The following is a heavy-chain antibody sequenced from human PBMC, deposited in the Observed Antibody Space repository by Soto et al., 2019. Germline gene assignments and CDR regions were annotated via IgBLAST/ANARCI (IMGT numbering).Heavy chain of an antibody. V-gene: IGHV3-7*05. J-gene: IGHJ4*02. CDR3: AGGICWESEF. Sequence: EVQLVESGGGLVQPGGSLRLSCAGSGLTLGDYWMNWVRQAPGKGPEWVAYIGKDGSEKKYGDSVKGRYTISRDNAKNSLYRAMNTLIVEDTAVYYGAGGICWESEFWGTGTHVTVSS. D-gene: IGHD1-26*01. CDR1: GLTLGDYW. CDR2: IGKDGSEK.